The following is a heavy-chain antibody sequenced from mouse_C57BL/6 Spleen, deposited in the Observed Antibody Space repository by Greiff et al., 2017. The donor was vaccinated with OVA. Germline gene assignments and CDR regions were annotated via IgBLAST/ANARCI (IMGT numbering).Heavy chain of an antibody. D-gene: IGHD2-5*01. CDR3: AWAYYSNYWYFDV. Sequence: VQLQQSGAELVKPGASVKLSCTASGFNIKDYYMHWVKQRTEQGLEWIGRIDPEDGETKYAPKFPGKATITADTSSNTAYLQLSSLTSEDTAVYYCAWAYYSNYWYFDVWGTGTTVTVSS. CDR2: IDPEDGET. CDR1: GFNIKDYY. J-gene: IGHJ1*03. V-gene: IGHV14-2*01.